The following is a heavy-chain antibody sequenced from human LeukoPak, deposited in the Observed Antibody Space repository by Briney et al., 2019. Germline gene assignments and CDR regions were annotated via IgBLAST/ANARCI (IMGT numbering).Heavy chain of an antibody. Sequence: LPGGSLRLSCAASGFTFSSYGMHWVRQAPGKGLEWASAISGSGGSTYYADSVKGRFTISRDNSKNTLYLQMNSLRAEDTAVYYCAKDPSIAVASGILNWFDPWGQGTLVTVSS. J-gene: IGHJ5*02. CDR1: GFTFSSYG. V-gene: IGHV3-23*01. CDR2: ISGSGGST. D-gene: IGHD6-19*01. CDR3: AKDPSIAVASGILNWFDP.